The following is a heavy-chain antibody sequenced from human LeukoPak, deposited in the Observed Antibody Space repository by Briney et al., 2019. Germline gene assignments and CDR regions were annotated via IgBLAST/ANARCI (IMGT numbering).Heavy chain of an antibody. D-gene: IGHD3-22*01. Sequence: GGSLRLSCAASGFTFSSYWMSWVRQAPGKGLEWVDNIKQDGSEKYYVDSVKGRFTISRDKAKNSLYLQMNSLRAEDTAVYYCASSADSGYSLDWGQGTLVTVSS. CDR1: GFTFSSYW. CDR2: IKQDGSEK. V-gene: IGHV3-7*01. J-gene: IGHJ4*02. CDR3: ASSADSGYSLD.